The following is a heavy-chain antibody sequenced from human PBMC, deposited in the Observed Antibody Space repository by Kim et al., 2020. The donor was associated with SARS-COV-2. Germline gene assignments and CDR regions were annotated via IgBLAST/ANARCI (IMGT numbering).Heavy chain of an antibody. Sequence: AGSVKGRLTISRNNAKNTPYLQMNSLRAEDTAVYYCARVSSDYGDYYFDYWGQGTLVTVSS. J-gene: IGHJ4*02. V-gene: IGHV3-74*01. CDR3: ARVSSDYGDYYFDY. D-gene: IGHD4-17*01.